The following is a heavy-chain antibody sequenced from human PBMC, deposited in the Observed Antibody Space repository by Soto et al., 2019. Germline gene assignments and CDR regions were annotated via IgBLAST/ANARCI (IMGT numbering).Heavy chain of an antibody. D-gene: IGHD2-21*02. V-gene: IGHV4-59*01. CDR3: ARDLWGYCGTDCYPLDV. CDR2: LYNAGST. Sequence: QVRLQESGPGLVKPSETLSLTCTVSGGSISRYYWSWIRQPPGKGLEWIGYLYNAGSTIYNPSLKSRVTISVDMSPSQFSLNLNYVTAADTAVYYCARDLWGYCGTDCYPLDVWGQGTTVTVSS. J-gene: IGHJ6*02. CDR1: GGSISRYY.